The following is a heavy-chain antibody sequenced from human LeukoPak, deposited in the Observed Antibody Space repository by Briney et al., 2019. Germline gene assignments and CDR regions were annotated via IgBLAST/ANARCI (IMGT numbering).Heavy chain of an antibody. CDR2: IRSKAYGGTT. D-gene: IGHD3-22*01. CDR3: TRLPYYYDSSGYYLFDY. CDR1: RFTFGDYA. J-gene: IGHJ4*02. Sequence: TLRLSCTASRFTFGDYAISWVRQAPGKGLEWVGFIRSKAYGGTTEYAASVKGRFTISRDDSKSIAYLQMNSLKTEDTAVYYCTRLPYYYDSSGYYLFDYWGQGTLVTVSS. V-gene: IGHV3-49*04.